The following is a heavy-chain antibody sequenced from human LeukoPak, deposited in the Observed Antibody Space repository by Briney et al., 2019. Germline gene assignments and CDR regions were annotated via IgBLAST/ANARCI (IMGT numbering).Heavy chain of an antibody. CDR2: IYWDDDK. CDR3: ARDYDSSACFDY. Sequence: SRPTLVNPTQTLTLTCTFSGFSLSTSGVGVGWIRQPPGKALEWLALIYWDDDKRYSPSLKSRLTITKDTSKNQVVLTMTYMDPVDTATYYCARDYDSSACFDYWGQGTLVTVSS. CDR1: GFSLSTSGVG. D-gene: IGHD3-22*01. J-gene: IGHJ4*02. V-gene: IGHV2-5*02.